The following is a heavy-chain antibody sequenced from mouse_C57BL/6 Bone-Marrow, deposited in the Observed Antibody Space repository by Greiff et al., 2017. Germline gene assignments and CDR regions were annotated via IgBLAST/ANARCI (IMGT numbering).Heavy chain of an antibody. V-gene: IGHV5-9-1*02. D-gene: IGHD2-3*01. Sequence: EVKLMESGEGLVKPGGSLKLSCAASGFTFSSYAMSWVRQTPEKRLEWVAYISSGGDYIYYADTVKGRFTISRDNARNTLYLQMSSLKSEDTAMYYCTRDGLLREVWYFDVWGTGTTVTVSS. J-gene: IGHJ1*03. CDR2: ISSGGDYI. CDR3: TRDGLLREVWYFDV. CDR1: GFTFSSYA.